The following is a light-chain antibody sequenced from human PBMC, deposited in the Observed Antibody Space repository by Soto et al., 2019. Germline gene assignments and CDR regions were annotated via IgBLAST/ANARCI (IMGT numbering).Light chain of an antibody. Sequence: QSVLTQPASVSGSPGQSITISCTGTSSDVGGYNYVSWYQQHPGEAPRVIIYDVSNRPSGVSNRFSGSKSGNTAALTISGLQAEDEADYYCSSYTSSSTVVFGGGTKLTVL. CDR3: SSYTSSSTVV. CDR2: DVS. V-gene: IGLV2-14*03. CDR1: SSDVGGYNY. J-gene: IGLJ2*01.